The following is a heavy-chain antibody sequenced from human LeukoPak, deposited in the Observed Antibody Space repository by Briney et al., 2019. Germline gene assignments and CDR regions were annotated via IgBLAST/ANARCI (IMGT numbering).Heavy chain of an antibody. CDR3: VKDPYNWNVFEN. CDR1: GFQFSAHS. J-gene: IGHJ4*02. V-gene: IGHV3-30*02. Sequence: PGGSLRLSCAASGFQFSAHSMHWVRQTPGKGLEWVAVIRHDMSSQFYQDSVVGRFTISRDNSRNTLYLQMNSLRIEDTGVYDCVKDPYNWNVFENWGLGTLVTVSS. D-gene: IGHD1-20*01. CDR2: IRHDMSSQ.